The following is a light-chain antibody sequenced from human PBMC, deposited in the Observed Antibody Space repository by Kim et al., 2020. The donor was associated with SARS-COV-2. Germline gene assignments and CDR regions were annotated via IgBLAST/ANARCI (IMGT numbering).Light chain of an antibody. J-gene: IGLJ3*02. CDR3: AAWDDSLNGWV. CDR1: TSNIGNNA. CDR2: YDD. V-gene: IGLV1-36*01. Sequence: QSVLTQAPSVSEAPRQRVTISCSGSTSNIGNNAVNWYQQLPRKAPKLLIYYDDLLPSGVSDRFSGSKSDTSASLAISGLQSEDEADYYCAAWDDSLNGWVFGGGTQLTVL.